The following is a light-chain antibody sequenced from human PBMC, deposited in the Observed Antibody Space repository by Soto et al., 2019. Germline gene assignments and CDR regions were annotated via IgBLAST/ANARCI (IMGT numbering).Light chain of an antibody. CDR3: LQYNNWPYT. CDR1: QSVVSN. CDR2: GST. J-gene: IGKJ2*01. V-gene: IGKV3-15*01. Sequence: EIVMTQSPATLSVSPGERATLSCRASQSVVSNLAWYQQKPGQAPRLLIYGSTTKATGIPARFSGRWAETAFTLTISSLQSEDVAFYSCLQYNNWPYTFGQGTKLAIK.